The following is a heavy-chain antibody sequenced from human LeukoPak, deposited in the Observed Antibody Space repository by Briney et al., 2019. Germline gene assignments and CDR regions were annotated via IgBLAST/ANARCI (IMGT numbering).Heavy chain of an antibody. CDR1: GGTFSSYA. V-gene: IGHV1-18*01. CDR2: ISAYNGNT. Sequence: GASVKVSCKASGGTFSSYAISWVRQAPGQGLEWMGWISAYNGNTNYAQKLQGRVTMTTDTSTSTAYMELRNLRSDDTAVYYCARDLASSWFGESDGGYMDVWGKGTTVTISS. D-gene: IGHD3-10*01. CDR3: ARDLASSWFGESDGGYMDV. J-gene: IGHJ6*03.